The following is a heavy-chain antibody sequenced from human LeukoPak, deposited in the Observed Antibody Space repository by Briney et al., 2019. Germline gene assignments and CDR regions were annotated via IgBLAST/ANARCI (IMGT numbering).Heavy chain of an antibody. CDR3: ARDLGTTSSYGTALSWYFDL. J-gene: IGHJ2*01. CDR1: GFIFSTYG. D-gene: IGHD2-2*01. Sequence: PGRSLRLSCAASGFIFSTYGMHWVRQAPGKGLEWMTVISYDGSNKYYADSVKGRFTISRDNSKNTLYLQMNSLRAEDTAVFYCARDLGTTSSYGTALSWYFDLWGRGTLVTVSS. CDR2: ISYDGSNK. V-gene: IGHV3-30*03.